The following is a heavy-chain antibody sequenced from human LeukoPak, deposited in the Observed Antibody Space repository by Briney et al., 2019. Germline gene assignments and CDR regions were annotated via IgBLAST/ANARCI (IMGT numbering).Heavy chain of an antibody. V-gene: IGHV1-18*01. D-gene: IGHD6-13*01. CDR1: GYTFTSHD. CDR3: ARGSSSSWYV. CDR2: IGPHNGNT. Sequence: GASVKVSCKASGYTFTSHDISWVRQAPGRGLEWMGWIGPHNGNTNYAQKLQGRVTMTTDTSTSTAYMELRSLTSDDTAVYYCARGSSSSWYVWGQGTLVTVSS. J-gene: IGHJ4*02.